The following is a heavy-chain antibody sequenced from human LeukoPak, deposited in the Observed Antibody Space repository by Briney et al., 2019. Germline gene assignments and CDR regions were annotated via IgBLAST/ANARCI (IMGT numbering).Heavy chain of an antibody. D-gene: IGHD3-10*01. V-gene: IGHV4-34*01. CDR2: INHSGST. CDR3: AREQRGRGGFVDA. J-gene: IGHJ5*02. Sequence: SETLSLTCAVYGGSFSGYYWSWLRQPPGQGLEWIGEINHSGSTNYNPSLKSRVTISVDTSKNQFSLKLSSVTAADTAVYYCAREQRGRGGFVDAWGKGTLVTVSS. CDR1: GGSFSGYY.